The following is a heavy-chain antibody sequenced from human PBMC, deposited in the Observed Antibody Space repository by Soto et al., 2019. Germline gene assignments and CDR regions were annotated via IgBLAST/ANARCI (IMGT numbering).Heavy chain of an antibody. CDR2: ISGSGGSA. D-gene: IGHD3-10*01. J-gene: IGHJ4*02. Sequence: QPGGSLRLSCAASGFIFSNFGMNWVRQAPGKGLDWVSGISGSGGSAYYADSVKGRFTISRDNSKNTLSLELNSLKVDDTAVYYCVKDKVYRGEYTDSWGQGTLVTVSS. CDR3: VKDKVYRGEYTDS. CDR1: GFIFSNFG. V-gene: IGHV3-23*01.